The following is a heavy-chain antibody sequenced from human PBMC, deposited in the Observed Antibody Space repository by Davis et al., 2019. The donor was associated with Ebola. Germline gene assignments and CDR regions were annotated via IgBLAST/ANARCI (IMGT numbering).Heavy chain of an antibody. CDR1: GYTFTSYD. CDR2: INAGNGNT. D-gene: IGHD3-3*01. V-gene: IGHV1-8*01. J-gene: IGHJ4*02. Sequence: ASVKVSCKASGYTFTSYDINWVRQATGQRLEWMRWINAGNGNTKYSQKFQGRVTMTEYTSTDTAYMELSSLRSEDTAVYYCATDLRLGVVTPYFDYWGQGTLVTVSS. CDR3: ATDLRLGVVTPYFDY.